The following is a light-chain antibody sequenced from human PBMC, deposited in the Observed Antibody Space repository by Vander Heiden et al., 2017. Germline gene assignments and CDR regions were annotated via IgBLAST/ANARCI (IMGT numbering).Light chain of an antibody. CDR2: EVN. CDR1: SSDVGSSNR. CDR3: NSYTTSNTYV. V-gene: IGLV2-18*02. J-gene: IGLJ1*01. Sequence: QSALPQPPSVSGSPGQSVTISCPGTSSDVGSSNRVSWYQQPPGTAPKVIIYEVNNRPSGVPDRFSGSQSGNTASLTISGLQAEDEADYYCNSYTTSNTYVFGTGTKVTVL.